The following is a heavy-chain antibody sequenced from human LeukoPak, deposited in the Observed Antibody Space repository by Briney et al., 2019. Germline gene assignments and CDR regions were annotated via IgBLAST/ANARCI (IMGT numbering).Heavy chain of an antibody. D-gene: IGHD2-2*02. V-gene: IGHV4-30-2*01. CDR3: ARDGPFCISATCYSYKDV. J-gene: IGHJ6*03. CDR2: IYHSGST. Sequence: SQTLSLTCTVSGGSISSGGYYWSWIRQPPGKGLEWIGYIYHSGSTYYNPSLKSRVTISVDRSKNQFSLKLSPVTAADTAVYYCARDGPFCISATCYSYKDVWGKGTTVTASS. CDR1: GGSISSGGYY.